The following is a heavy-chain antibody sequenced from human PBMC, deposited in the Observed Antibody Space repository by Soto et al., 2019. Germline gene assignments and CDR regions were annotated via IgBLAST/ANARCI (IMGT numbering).Heavy chain of an antibody. CDR3: ARDSVRGGEAYYGMDV. CDR2: IYYSGST. V-gene: IGHV4-31*02. Sequence: PSETLSLTCTVSGGSVSSGSYYWSWIRQHPGKGLEWIGYIYYSGSTYYNPSLKSRVTISVDTSKNQFSLKLSSVTAADTAVYYCARDSVRGGEAYYGMDVWGQGTTVTVSS. CDR1: GGSVSSGSYY. J-gene: IGHJ6*02. D-gene: IGHD3-10*01.